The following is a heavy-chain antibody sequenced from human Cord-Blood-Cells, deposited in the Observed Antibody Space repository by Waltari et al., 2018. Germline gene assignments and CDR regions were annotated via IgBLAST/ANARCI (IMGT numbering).Heavy chain of an antibody. D-gene: IGHD2-2*01. CDR1: GYTFTGYY. Sequence: QVQLVQSGAEVKKPGASVKVSCKASGYTFTGYYMHWVRQAPGQGLEWMVRNNPNGGGTNYAQKFQGRVTMTRDTSIITAYMELSRLRSDDTAVYYCTLGYCSSTSCYDWFDPWGQGTLVTVSS. CDR3: TLGYCSSTSCYDWFDP. CDR2: NNPNGGGT. V-gene: IGHV1-2*06. J-gene: IGHJ5*02.